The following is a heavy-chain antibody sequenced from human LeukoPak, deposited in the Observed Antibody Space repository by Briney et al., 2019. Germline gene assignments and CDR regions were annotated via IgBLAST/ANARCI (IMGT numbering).Heavy chain of an antibody. CDR3: TSIPPGYCHSGTCGSHDY. CDR2: VRSKSSGKTT. CDR1: GFALSDVW. J-gene: IGHJ4*02. V-gene: IGHV3-15*01. D-gene: IGHD2/OR15-2a*01. Sequence: PGGSLRLSCAASGFALSDVWMTWVRQAPGKGLEWVGRVRSKSSGKTTEYAAPVKGRFSISKDDSKNTLFLEMNSLKTEDTAIYYCTSIPPGYCHSGTCGSHDYWGQGTLVTVSS.